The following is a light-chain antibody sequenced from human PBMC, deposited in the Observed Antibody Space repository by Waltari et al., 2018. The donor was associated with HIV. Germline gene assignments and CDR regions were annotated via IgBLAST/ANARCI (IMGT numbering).Light chain of an antibody. V-gene: IGLV1-40*01. Sequence: QSELTQPPSVSAAPGQRVTISCTGSSSNIGAGYDVHWYQQVPGRAPKVVIYGNSTRPSGVPVRFSGSKSGSSASLVITGLQSEDEADYYCQSYDSNLSGLFGGGTKVTVL. J-gene: IGLJ2*01. CDR2: GNS. CDR1: SSNIGAGYD. CDR3: QSYDSNLSGL.